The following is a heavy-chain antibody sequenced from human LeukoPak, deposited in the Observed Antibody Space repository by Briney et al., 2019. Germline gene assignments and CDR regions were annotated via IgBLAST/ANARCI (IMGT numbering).Heavy chain of an antibody. D-gene: IGHD3-9*01. CDR1: GFTFSSYA. V-gene: IGHV3-30-3*01. CDR3: AREEKYYDILTGYYKGYCDY. J-gene: IGHJ4*02. Sequence: GRSLRLSCAASGFTFSSYAMHWVRQAPGKGLEWVAVISYDGSNKYYADSVKGRFTISRDNSKNTLYLQMNSLRAEDTAVYYCAREEKYYDILTGYYKGYCDYWGQGTLVTVSS. CDR2: ISYDGSNK.